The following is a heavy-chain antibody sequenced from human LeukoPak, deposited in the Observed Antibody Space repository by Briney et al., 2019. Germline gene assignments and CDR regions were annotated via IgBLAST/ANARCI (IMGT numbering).Heavy chain of an antibody. CDR1: GFTFGEYA. CDR2: IRSKAYGGTT. J-gene: IGHJ4*02. D-gene: IGHD2-15*01. CDR3: TREIVVPDY. V-gene: IGHV3-49*04. Sequence: PGGSLRLSCTASGFTFGEYAMSWVRQAPGKGLEWVGFIRSKAYGGTTEYAASVKGRFTISRDDSKSIAYLQMNSLKTEDTAVYYCTREIVVPDYWGQGTLVTVSS.